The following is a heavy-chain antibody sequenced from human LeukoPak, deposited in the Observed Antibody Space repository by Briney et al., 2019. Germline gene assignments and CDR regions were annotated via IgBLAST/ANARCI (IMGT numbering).Heavy chain of an antibody. CDR3: ARDFEAHDLRPIGY. V-gene: IGHV3-30*01. CDR2: ISYGGDNK. CDR1: GFTISSYA. D-gene: IGHD3-3*01. J-gene: IGHJ4*02. Sequence: GRSQRLSCAASGFTISSYAMHWVRQAPGKGLEWVAVISYGGDNKYYADSVKGRFTISRDNSKNTLYLQMNSLRAEDTAVYYCARDFEAHDLRPIGYWGQGTLVTVSS.